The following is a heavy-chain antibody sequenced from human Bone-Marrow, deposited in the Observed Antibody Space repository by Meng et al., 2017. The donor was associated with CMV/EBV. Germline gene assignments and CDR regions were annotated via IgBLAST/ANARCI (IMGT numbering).Heavy chain of an antibody. CDR3: ARERELLWFGESDAFDI. D-gene: IGHD3-10*01. Sequence: ASVKVSCEASGYTFTGYYMHWVRQAPGQGLEWMGWINPNSGGTNYAQKFQGRVTMTRDTSISTAYMELSRLRSDDTAVYYCARERELLWFGESDAFDIWGQGTMVTVSS. V-gene: IGHV1-2*02. CDR2: INPNSGGT. CDR1: GYTFTGYY. J-gene: IGHJ3*02.